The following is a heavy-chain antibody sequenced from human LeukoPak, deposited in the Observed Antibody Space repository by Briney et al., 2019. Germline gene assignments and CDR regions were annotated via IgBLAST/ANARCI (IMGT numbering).Heavy chain of an antibody. CDR3: ARLRDDILTGYFDY. CDR1: GYTFTGYY. V-gene: IGHV1-2*02. CDR2: INPNSGGT. J-gene: IGHJ4*02. D-gene: IGHD3-9*01. Sequence: ASVKVSCKASGYTFTGYYMHWVRQAPGQGLEWMGWINPNSGGTNYAQKFQGRVTMTGDTSISTAYMELGRLRSDDTAVYYCARLRDDILTGYFDYWGQGTLVTVSS.